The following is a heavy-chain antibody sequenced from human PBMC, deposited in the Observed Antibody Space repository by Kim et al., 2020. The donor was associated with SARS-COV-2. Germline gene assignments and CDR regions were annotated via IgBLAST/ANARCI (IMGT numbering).Heavy chain of an antibody. CDR3: TTVSGPFDY. CDR2: TIRDGSIT. D-gene: IGHD6-19*01. Sequence: GGSLRLSCTASGFTLSSHWMHWVRQAPGQGLVWVSRTIRDGSITDYADSVKGRFTIARDNGKNTLYLQMNRLRAEDTAVYYCTTVSGPFDYWVQETLVAVSS. V-gene: IGHV3-74*01. J-gene: IGHJ4*02. CDR1: GFTLSSHW.